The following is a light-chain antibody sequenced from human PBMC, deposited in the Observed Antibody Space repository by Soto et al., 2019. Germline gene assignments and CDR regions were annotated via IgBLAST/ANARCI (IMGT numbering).Light chain of an antibody. J-gene: IGKJ3*01. Sequence: EIALTQSPGTLSLSPGERATLSCRASPSVSSRYLAWYQQTPGRAPRLLIYGASSRATGIPDRFSGSGSGTDFTLTISRLEPEDFAVYYCHHYDNSPPFTFGPGTKVDIK. CDR1: PSVSSRY. CDR2: GAS. V-gene: IGKV3-20*01. CDR3: HHYDNSPPFT.